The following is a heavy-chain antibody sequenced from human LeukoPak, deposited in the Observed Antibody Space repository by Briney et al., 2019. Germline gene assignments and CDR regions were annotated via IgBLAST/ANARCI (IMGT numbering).Heavy chain of an antibody. D-gene: IGHD6-13*01. Sequence: GRSLRLSCAASGLTFDDYAMHWVRHAPGKGLEWVSGIGWNSCSIGYADSVKGRFTISRDNAKNSLYLQMNSLRAEDTALYYCAKGRRYSSSWSNGGFDYWGQGTLVTVSS. CDR3: AKGRRYSSSWSNGGFDY. CDR2: IGWNSCSI. V-gene: IGHV3-9*01. CDR1: GLTFDDYA. J-gene: IGHJ4*02.